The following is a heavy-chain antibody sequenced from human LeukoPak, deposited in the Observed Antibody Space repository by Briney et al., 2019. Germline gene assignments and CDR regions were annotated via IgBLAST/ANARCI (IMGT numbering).Heavy chain of an antibody. Sequence: ASVKVSCKASGYTFTSYDINWVRQATGQGLEWMGWMNPNSGNTGYAQKFQGRVTMTRNTSISTAYMELSSLRSEDTAVYYCARGGSTTNWFDPWGQGTLVTVSS. V-gene: IGHV1-8*01. CDR3: ARGGSTTNWFDP. CDR1: GYTFTSYD. CDR2: MNPNSGNT. D-gene: IGHD2-2*01. J-gene: IGHJ5*02.